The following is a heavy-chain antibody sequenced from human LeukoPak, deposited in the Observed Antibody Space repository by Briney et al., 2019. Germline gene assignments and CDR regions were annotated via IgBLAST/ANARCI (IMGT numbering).Heavy chain of an antibody. CDR1: GSTFSSYA. Sequence: GGSLRLSCAASGSTFSSYAMSWVRQAPGKGLEWVSAISGSGGSTYYADSVKGRFTISRDNSKNTLYLQMNSLRAEDTAVYYCATATGDSSGYTYWGQGTLVTVSS. CDR2: ISGSGGST. CDR3: ATATGDSSGYTY. J-gene: IGHJ4*02. D-gene: IGHD3-22*01. V-gene: IGHV3-23*01.